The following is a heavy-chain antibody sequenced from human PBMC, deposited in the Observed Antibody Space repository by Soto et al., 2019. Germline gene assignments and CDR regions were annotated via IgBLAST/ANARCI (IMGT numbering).Heavy chain of an antibody. CDR1: GYTFTSYG. CDR3: ARGGNYDYVWGSYRPDAFDI. D-gene: IGHD3-16*02. V-gene: IGHV1-18*01. J-gene: IGHJ3*02. CDR2: ISAYNGNT. Sequence: QVQLVQSGAEVKKPGASVKVSCKASGYTFTSYGISWVRQAPGQGLEWMGWISAYNGNTNYAQKLQGRVTMTTDTSTSTAYMELRSVRSDVTVVFYCARGGNYDYVWGSYRPDAFDIWGQGTMVTVSS.